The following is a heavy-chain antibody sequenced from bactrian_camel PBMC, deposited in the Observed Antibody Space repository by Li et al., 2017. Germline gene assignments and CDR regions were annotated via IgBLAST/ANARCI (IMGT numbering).Heavy chain of an antibody. CDR3: AINPDYGYCSDGAWAYTR. Sequence: QLVESGGGSVQAGGSLRLSCTASADTFANYCMGWFRQAPGKGRELVATIYTGSGNDEYADSVKGRFTISKDNVKNTVFLQMNNLKPEDTAMYVCAINPDYGYCSDGAWAYTRWGQGTQVTVS. CDR1: ADTFANYC. D-gene: IGHD5*01. V-gene: IGHV3S25*01. J-gene: IGHJ4*01. CDR2: IYTGSGND.